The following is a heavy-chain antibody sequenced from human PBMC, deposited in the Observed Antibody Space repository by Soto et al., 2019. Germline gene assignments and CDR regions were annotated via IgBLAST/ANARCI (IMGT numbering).Heavy chain of an antibody. CDR1: GFTFSSYG. J-gene: IGHJ6*02. CDR3: AKDGSSVIPAAHPRRYSMDV. Sequence: QVQLVESGGGVVQPGRSLRLSCAASGFTFSSYGMHWVRQAPGKGLEWVAVISYDGGNEYYADSVKGRFTISRDNFKNTQYLQMNSLRAEDTAVYYCAKDGSSVIPAAHPRRYSMDVWGQGTTVTVSS. CDR2: ISYDGGNE. V-gene: IGHV3-30*18. D-gene: IGHD2-2*01.